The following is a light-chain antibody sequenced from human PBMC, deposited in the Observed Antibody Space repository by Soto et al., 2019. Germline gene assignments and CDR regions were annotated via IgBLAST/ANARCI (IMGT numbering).Light chain of an antibody. CDR2: GAS. CDR1: QSVSSSY. Sequence: EIVLTQSPGTLSLSPGERATLSCRASQSVSSSYLAWYQQKPGQAPRLLIYGASSRATGIPDRFSGSGSGTDFTLTISQLEPEDFAVYYCQQYGSTFGGGTKVEIK. V-gene: IGKV3-20*01. J-gene: IGKJ4*01. CDR3: QQYGST.